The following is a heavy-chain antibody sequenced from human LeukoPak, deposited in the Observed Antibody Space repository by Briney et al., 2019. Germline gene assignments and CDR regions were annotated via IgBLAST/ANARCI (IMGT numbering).Heavy chain of an antibody. Sequence: GGSLRLSCAASGFTVSSNYMSWVRQAPGKGLEWVSVIYSGGSTYYADSVKGRFTISRDNSKNTLYLQMNSLRAEDTAVYYCARARGSGYYLDAFDIWGQGTMVTVSS. CDR2: IYSGGST. CDR1: GFTVSSNY. J-gene: IGHJ3*02. V-gene: IGHV3-53*01. D-gene: IGHD3-22*01. CDR3: ARARGSGYYLDAFDI.